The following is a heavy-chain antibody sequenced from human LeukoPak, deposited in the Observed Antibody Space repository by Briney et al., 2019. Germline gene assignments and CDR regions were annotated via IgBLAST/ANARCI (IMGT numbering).Heavy chain of an antibody. CDR3: ARYSYGPNRVDP. V-gene: IGHV3-21*01. J-gene: IGHJ5*02. CDR2: ISSSSSYI. Sequence: GSLRLSCAASGFTFRSYSMNWVRQAPGKGPEWVSSISSSSSYIYYADSVKGRFTISRDNAKNSLYLQMNSLRAEDTAVYYCARYSYGPNRVDPWGQGTLVTVSS. D-gene: IGHD5-18*01. CDR1: GFTFRSYS.